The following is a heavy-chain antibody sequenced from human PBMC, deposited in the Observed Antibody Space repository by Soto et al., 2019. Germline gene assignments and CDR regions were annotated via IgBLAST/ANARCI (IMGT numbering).Heavy chain of an antibody. CDR1: GGSFSGYY. CDR3: ARGVHATTRSVYGMDV. Sequence: SETLSLTCAVYGGSFSGYYWSWIRQPPGKGLEWIGEINHSGSTNYNPSLKSRVTISVDTSKNQFSLKLSSVTAADTAVYYCARGVHATTRSVYGMDVWGQGTTVTVSS. CDR2: INHSGST. V-gene: IGHV4-34*01. J-gene: IGHJ6*02. D-gene: IGHD4-17*01.